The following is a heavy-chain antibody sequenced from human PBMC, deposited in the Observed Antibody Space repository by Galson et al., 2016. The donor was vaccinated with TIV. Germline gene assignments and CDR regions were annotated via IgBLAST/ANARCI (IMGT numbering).Heavy chain of an antibody. D-gene: IGHD5-12*01. CDR3: ARGNGAYDPGSKNYYHYYMDV. Sequence: ETLSLTCAVYGGSFSGYFWSWIRQSPGGGLEWIGEINHSGTTRYSPSLKSRVPISLDMAKNQFSLKLSSAIAADTAVYYCARGNGAYDPGSKNYYHYYMDVWGKGSTVTVSS. V-gene: IGHV4-34*01. CDR1: GGSFSGYF. CDR2: INHSGTT. J-gene: IGHJ6*03.